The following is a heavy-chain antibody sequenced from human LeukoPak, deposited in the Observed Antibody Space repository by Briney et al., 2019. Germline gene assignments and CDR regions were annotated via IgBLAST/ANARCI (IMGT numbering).Heavy chain of an antibody. CDR1: GGSISSSSYY. CDR3: ARHTVYGSGSYLQYFQH. V-gene: IGHV4-39*01. J-gene: IGHJ1*01. D-gene: IGHD3-10*01. CDR2: IYYSGST. Sequence: PSETLSLTCTVSGGSISSSSYYWGWIRQPPGKGLEWIGSIYYSGSTYYNPSLKSRVTISVDTSKNQFPLKLGSVTAADTAVYYCARHTVYGSGSYLQYFQHWGQGTLVTVSS.